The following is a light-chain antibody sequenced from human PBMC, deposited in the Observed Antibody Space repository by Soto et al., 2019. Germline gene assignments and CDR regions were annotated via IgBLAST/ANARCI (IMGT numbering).Light chain of an antibody. CDR2: EDD. CDR3: QSYDSSNQGV. Sequence: NFMLTQPQSVSESPGKTVTISCTRSSGSIARNYVQWYQQRPGGAPSAVIHEDDQRPSGVPDRFSGSVDRSSNSASLTISGLKTEDEADYYCQSYDSSNQGVFGGGTKLTVL. J-gene: IGLJ2*01. CDR1: SGSIARNY. V-gene: IGLV6-57*03.